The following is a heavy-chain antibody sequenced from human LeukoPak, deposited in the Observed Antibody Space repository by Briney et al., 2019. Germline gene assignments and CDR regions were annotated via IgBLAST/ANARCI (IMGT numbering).Heavy chain of an antibody. Sequence: GESLKISCKGSGYSFTSYWIGWVRQMPGKGLEWMGIIYPGDSDTRYSPSFQGQGTISADKSISTAYLQWSSLKASDTAMYYCARHHHYDFWSGYSVPYYFDYWGQGTLVTVSS. V-gene: IGHV5-51*01. D-gene: IGHD3-3*01. CDR3: ARHHHYDFWSGYSVPYYFDY. J-gene: IGHJ4*02. CDR2: IYPGDSDT. CDR1: GYSFTSYW.